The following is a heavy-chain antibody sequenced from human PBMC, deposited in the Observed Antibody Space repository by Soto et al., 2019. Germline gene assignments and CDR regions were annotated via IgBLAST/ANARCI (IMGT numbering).Heavy chain of an antibody. CDR3: ARDGHYGGAY. Sequence: QVQLVESGGGVVQPGRSLRLSCAASGFTFSRYAMHWVRQAPGKGLEWVAVISYDGSNKYYADSVKGRFTISRDNSKNTLYLQMNSLRVEDTAVYYCARDGHYGGAYWGQGTLVTVSS. CDR1: GFTFSRYA. J-gene: IGHJ4*02. V-gene: IGHV3-30-3*01. D-gene: IGHD4-17*01. CDR2: ISYDGSNK.